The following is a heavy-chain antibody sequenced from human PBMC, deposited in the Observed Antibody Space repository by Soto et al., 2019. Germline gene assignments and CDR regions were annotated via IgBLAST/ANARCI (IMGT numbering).Heavy chain of an antibody. CDR3: ARTTAVPNTLRSRYFFDY. CDR2: VYYSGTT. J-gene: IGHJ4*02. V-gene: IGHV4-61*01. Sequence: SETLSLTCSVSGGSVSNKTYYWSWVRQPPGKRLEWIGYVYYSGTTNYNPSLKSRVTISVDLSKNQFSLRLSSVTTADTALYYCARTTAVPNTLRSRYFFDYWGQGTQVTVSS. CDR1: GGSVSNKTYY. D-gene: IGHD4-17*01.